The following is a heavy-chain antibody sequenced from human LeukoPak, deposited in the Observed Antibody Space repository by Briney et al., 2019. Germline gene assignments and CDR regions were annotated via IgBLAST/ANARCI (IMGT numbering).Heavy chain of an antibody. CDR1: AFTFSSYS. CDR2: ISRSGGSI. V-gene: IGHV3-23*01. Sequence: GRSLRPSCAASAFTFSSYSMSCVSQAARNGLEWVSSISRSGGSIYYAASVKGRFTISNDNSKNTLYLQMNTLRAEDTAVYYCAKRSEYYCSSTSCYVDYWGQGTLVTVSS. J-gene: IGHJ4*02. CDR3: AKRSEYYCSSTSCYVDY. D-gene: IGHD2-2*01.